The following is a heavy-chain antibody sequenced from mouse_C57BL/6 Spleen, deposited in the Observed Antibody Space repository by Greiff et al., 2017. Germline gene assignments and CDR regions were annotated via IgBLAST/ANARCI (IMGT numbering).Heavy chain of an antibody. J-gene: IGHJ2*01. V-gene: IGHV1-82*01. CDR1: GYAFSSSW. D-gene: IGHD2-3*01. CDR2: IYPGDGDT. CDR3: AKEAIYDGYYDYFDY. Sequence: VQLQQSGPELVKPGASVKISCKASGYAFSSSWMNWVKQRPGKGLEWIGRIYPGDGDTNYNGKFKGKATLTADKSSSTAYMQLSSLTSEDSAVYFWAKEAIYDGYYDYFDYWGQGTTLTVSS.